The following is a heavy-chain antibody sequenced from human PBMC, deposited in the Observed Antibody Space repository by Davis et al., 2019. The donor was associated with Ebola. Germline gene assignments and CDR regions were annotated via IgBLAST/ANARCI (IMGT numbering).Heavy chain of an antibody. CDR1: GYTFTSYG. Sequence: SVKVSCKASGYTFTSYGISWVRQAPGQGLEWMGGIIPIFGTANYAQKFQGRVTITADESTSTAYMELSSLRSEDTAVYYCARALLGVNHYYYGIDVWGQGTTVTVSS. CDR2: IIPIFGTA. J-gene: IGHJ6*02. CDR3: ARALLGVNHYYYGIDV. V-gene: IGHV1-69*13. D-gene: IGHD2-8*02.